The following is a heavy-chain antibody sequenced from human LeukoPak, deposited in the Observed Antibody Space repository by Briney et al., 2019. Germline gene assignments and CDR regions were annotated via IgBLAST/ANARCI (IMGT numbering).Heavy chain of an antibody. D-gene: IGHD2-2*01. J-gene: IGHJ4*02. Sequence: SETLSLTCAVYGGSFSGYYWSWIRQPPGKGLEWLGEIIHSGSTNYNPSLKSRVTISVDTSKNQFSLKLSSVTAADTAVYYCARVRSIVVVPANTRFDYWGQGTLVTVPS. CDR1: GGSFSGYY. CDR2: IIHSGST. V-gene: IGHV4-34*12. CDR3: ARVRSIVVVPANTRFDY.